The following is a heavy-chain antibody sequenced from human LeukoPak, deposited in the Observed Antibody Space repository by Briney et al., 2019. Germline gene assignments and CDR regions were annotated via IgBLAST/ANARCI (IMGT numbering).Heavy chain of an antibody. CDR1: GFTFSSYA. Sequence: GRSLRLSCAASGFTFSSYAMHWVRQAPGKGLEWVALISSDGTNKYYADSVKGRFTISRDNSKNTLYVQMHSLRPEDTAVYYCARDGYSYNDYGGIDYWGQGTLVTVSS. J-gene: IGHJ4*02. V-gene: IGHV3-30*04. CDR3: ARDGYSYNDYGGIDY. D-gene: IGHD5-12*01. CDR2: ISSDGTNK.